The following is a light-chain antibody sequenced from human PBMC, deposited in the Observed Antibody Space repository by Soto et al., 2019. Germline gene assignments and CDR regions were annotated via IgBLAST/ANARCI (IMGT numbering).Light chain of an antibody. CDR3: SSYTVSRTVV. CDR2: DVS. Sequence: QSGLTQPASVSGSPGQSITISCTGSSSDVGGYNYVSWYQQHPGKAPKLMIYDVSNRPSWVSNRFSGSKSRNTASLTISGLQAEDEADYYCSSYTVSRTVVFGGGTKRTVL. CDR1: SSDVGGYNY. J-gene: IGLJ2*01. V-gene: IGLV2-14*03.